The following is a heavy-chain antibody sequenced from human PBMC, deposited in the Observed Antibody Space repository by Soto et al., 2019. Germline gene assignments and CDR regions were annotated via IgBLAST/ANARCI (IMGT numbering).Heavy chain of an antibody. CDR2: IYYSGST. Sequence: PSETLSLTCTVSGGSISSGGYYWSWIRQHPGKGLEWIGYIYYSGSTYYNPSLKSRVTISVDTSKNQFSLKLSSVTAADTAVYYCATNSGYSYGYPQDYFDYWGQGTLVTVSS. CDR3: ATNSGYSYGYPQDYFDY. D-gene: IGHD5-18*01. V-gene: IGHV4-31*03. J-gene: IGHJ4*02. CDR1: GGSISSGGYY.